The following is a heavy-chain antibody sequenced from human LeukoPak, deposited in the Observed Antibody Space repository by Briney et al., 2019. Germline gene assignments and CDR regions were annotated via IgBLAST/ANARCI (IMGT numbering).Heavy chain of an antibody. V-gene: IGHV3-53*01. CDR2: IYSGGNT. J-gene: IGHJ4*02. CDR3: AKDRSGSYCRGFDY. CDR1: GFTVSSNY. D-gene: IGHD1-26*01. Sequence: PGGSLRLSCAASGFTVSSNYMSWVRQAPGKGLEWVSVIYSGGNTYYADSVKGRFTISRDNSKNTLYLQMNSLRAEDTAVYYCAKDRSGSYCRGFDYWGQGTLVTVSS.